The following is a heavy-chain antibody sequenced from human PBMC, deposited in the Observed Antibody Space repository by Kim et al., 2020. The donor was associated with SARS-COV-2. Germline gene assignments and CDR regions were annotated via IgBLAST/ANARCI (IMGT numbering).Heavy chain of an antibody. CDR3: ARERDNWNDDYYFDY. CDR2: INPSGGST. CDR1: GYTFTSYY. V-gene: IGHV1-46*01. J-gene: IGHJ4*02. Sequence: ASVKVSCKASGYTFTSYYMHWVRQAPGQGLEWMGIINPSGGSTSYAQKFQGRVTMTRDTSTSTVYMELSSLRSEDTAVYYCARERDNWNDDYYFDYWGQGTLVTVSS. D-gene: IGHD1-1*01.